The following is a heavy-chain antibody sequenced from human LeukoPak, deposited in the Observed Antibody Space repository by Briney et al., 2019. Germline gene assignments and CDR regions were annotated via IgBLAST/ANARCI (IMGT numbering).Heavy chain of an antibody. CDR3: ATRIVGATGNWFDP. J-gene: IGHJ5*02. CDR1: GFTFSSYA. Sequence: GGSLRLSCAASGFTFSSYAMSWVRQAPGKGLEWVSAISGSGGSTYYADSVKGRFTISRDNSKNTLYLQMNSLRAEDTAVYYCATRIVGATGNWFDPWGQGTLVTVSS. CDR2: ISGSGGST. V-gene: IGHV3-23*01. D-gene: IGHD1-26*01.